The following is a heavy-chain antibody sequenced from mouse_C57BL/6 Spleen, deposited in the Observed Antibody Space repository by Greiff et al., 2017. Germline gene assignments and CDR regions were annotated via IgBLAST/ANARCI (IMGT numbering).Heavy chain of an antibody. V-gene: IGHV1-64*01. D-gene: IGHD1-1*01. CDR3: ARSPITTVVARYFDV. CDR2: IHPNSGST. J-gene: IGHJ1*03. Sequence: PGQGLEWFGMIHPNSGSTNYNEKFKSKATLTVDKSSSTAYMQLSSLTSEDSAVYYCARSPITTVVARYFDVWGTGTTVTVSS.